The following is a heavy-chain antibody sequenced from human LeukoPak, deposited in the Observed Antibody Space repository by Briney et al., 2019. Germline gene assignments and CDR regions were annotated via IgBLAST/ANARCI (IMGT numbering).Heavy chain of an antibody. CDR2: ISGDGGST. CDR1: GFTFDDYA. V-gene: IGHV3-43*02. Sequence: GGSLRLSCSASGFTFDDYAMHWVRQAPGKGLEWVSLISGDGGSTYYADSVKGRFTISRDNSKTSLYLQMNSLRTEDTALYYCAKGDIVVVPSGRYYYYMDVWGKGTTVTVSS. CDR3: AKGDIVVVPSGRYYYYMDV. D-gene: IGHD2-2*01. J-gene: IGHJ6*03.